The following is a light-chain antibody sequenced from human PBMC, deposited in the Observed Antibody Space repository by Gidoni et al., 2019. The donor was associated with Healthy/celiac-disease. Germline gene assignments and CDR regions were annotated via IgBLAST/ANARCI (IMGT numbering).Light chain of an antibody. J-gene: IGKJ1*01. CDR1: QSISSY. CDR3: QQSYSTSWT. CDR2: AAS. V-gene: IGKV1-39*01. Sequence: DIQMTQSPSSLSASVGDSVTITCRASQSISSYLNWYQQKPGKAPKLLIYAASSLQSGVPSRFSGSGSGTDFTLTISSLRPEDFATYYCQQSYSTSWTFGQGTKVEIK.